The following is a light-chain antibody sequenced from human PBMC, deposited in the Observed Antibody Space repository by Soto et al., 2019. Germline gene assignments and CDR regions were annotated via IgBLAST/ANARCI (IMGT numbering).Light chain of an antibody. V-gene: IGKV3-20*01. J-gene: IGKJ1*01. CDR2: GAS. Sequence: EIVLTQSPGTLSLSPGERATLSCRAGQSVSRSYLTWYQQKPGQAPRLLIYGASSRATGIPDRFSGSGSGTDFTLTISRLEPEDFAVYYFQQYGSSRTFGQGTKVEIK. CDR1: QSVSRSY. CDR3: QQYGSSRT.